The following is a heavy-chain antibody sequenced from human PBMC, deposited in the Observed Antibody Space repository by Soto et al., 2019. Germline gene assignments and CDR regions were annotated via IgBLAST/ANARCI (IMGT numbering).Heavy chain of an antibody. CDR3: AKVTSFLSGYSGSWYYFDY. CDR2: ISGSGGST. Sequence: VQLLESGGGLVQPGGSLRLSCAASGFTFSSYAMSWVRQAPGKGLEWVSAISGSGGSTYYADSVKGRFTISRDNSKNTLYLQMNSLRAEDTAVYYCAKVTSFLSGYSGSWYYFDYWGQGTLVTVSS. J-gene: IGHJ4*02. V-gene: IGHV3-23*01. CDR1: GFTFSSYA. D-gene: IGHD6-13*01.